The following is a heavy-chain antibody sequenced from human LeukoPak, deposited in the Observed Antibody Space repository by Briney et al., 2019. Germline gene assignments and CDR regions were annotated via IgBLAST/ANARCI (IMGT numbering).Heavy chain of an antibody. V-gene: IGHV3-9*01. CDR3: ARARSGTTDS. CDR2: ISWNSGSI. Sequence: PGGSLRLSCAASGFTFDDYAMHWVRQAPGKGLEWVSGISWNSGSIGYADSVKGRFTISRDNAKNTVYLQMNSLRAEDTAVYYCARARSGTTDSWGQGTQVTVSS. J-gene: IGHJ4*02. CDR1: GFTFDDYA. D-gene: IGHD1-1*01.